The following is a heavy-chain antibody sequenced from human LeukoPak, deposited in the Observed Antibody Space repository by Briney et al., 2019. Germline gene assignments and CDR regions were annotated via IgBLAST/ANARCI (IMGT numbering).Heavy chain of an antibody. CDR3: AKPISGGLAVTADWFHP. Sequence: GSLRLSRAPSRFAPSFYAMSCVRQPPGTGLEWGSPINANSGTTSYASSASGRFTISRDSSKNTLYLQVNTLRADETATYDCAKPISGGLAVTADWFHPWGQGTLVVVSS. D-gene: IGHD6-19*01. CDR1: RFAPSFYA. V-gene: IGHV3-23*01. CDR2: INANSGTT. J-gene: IGHJ5*02.